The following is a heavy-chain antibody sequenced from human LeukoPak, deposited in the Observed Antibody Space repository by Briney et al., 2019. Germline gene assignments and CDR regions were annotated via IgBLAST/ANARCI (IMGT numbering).Heavy chain of an antibody. CDR1: GYTFTGYY. D-gene: IGHD3-10*01. CDR2: INPNSGGT. Sequence: ASVKVSCKVSGYTFTGYYMHWVRQAPGQGLEWLGWINPNSGGTNYAQKFQGRVTMTRDTSISTAYMELSRLRSDDTAVYYCARDYYGSGSSGAGLLDYWGQGTLVTVSS. J-gene: IGHJ4*02. CDR3: ARDYYGSGSSGAGLLDY. V-gene: IGHV1-2*02.